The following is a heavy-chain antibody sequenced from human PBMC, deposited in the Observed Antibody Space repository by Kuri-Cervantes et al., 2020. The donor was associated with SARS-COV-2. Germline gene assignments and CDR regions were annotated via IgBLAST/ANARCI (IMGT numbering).Heavy chain of an antibody. D-gene: IGHD3-16*01. V-gene: IGHV1-8*01. CDR3: ARVFRGETSHHFDY. J-gene: IGHJ4*02. Sequence: ASVKVSCKAPETTFTNYDINWVRQATGQGLEWMGMVKTNSGNTLYDQIFQSRVTMTRDTSTSTVYMELSSRRSEDTAVYYCARVFRGETSHHFDYWGQGTLVTVSS. CDR2: VKTNSGNT. CDR1: ETTFTNYD.